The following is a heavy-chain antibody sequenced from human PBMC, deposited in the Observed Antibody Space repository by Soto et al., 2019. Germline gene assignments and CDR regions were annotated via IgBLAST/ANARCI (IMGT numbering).Heavy chain of an antibody. Sequence: PSETLSLTCTVSGGSISSGGYYWSWIRQHPGRGLEWIGYIYYSGSTYYNPSLKSRVTISVDTSRTQFSLNLYSMTAADTAVYYCARETSWLDPWGQGTLVTVSS. CDR2: IYYSGST. V-gene: IGHV4-31*03. D-gene: IGHD1-7*01. J-gene: IGHJ5*02. CDR3: ARETSWLDP. CDR1: GGSISSGGYY.